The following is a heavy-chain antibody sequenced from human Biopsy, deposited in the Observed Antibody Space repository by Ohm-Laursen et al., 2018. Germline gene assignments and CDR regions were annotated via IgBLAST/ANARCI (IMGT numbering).Heavy chain of an antibody. V-gene: IGHV3-23*01. D-gene: IGHD2-2*02. CDR1: GFSFDNYA. CDR2: ISGSGGST. Sequence: SLRLSCAALGFSFDNYAMNWVRQAPGKGLEWVSTISGSGGSTYYADSVKGRFTISRDASKNTLYLLMNSLRAEDTAMYYCAKGGYCTTTSCYMDVDYWGQGTLVTVSS. J-gene: IGHJ4*02. CDR3: AKGGYCTTTSCYMDVDY.